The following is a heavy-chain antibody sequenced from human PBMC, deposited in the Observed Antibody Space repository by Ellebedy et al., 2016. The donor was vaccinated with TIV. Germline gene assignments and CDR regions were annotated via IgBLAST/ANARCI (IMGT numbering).Heavy chain of an antibody. Sequence: PGGSLRLSCAASGFTFSAHSLTWVRLAPGKGLEWISSISGTGTYTFYAASVRGRFTVSRDNAKNSLSLQMDSLTVEDTAVYYCARDRYCTGGNCPTYDAFDSWGRGTMVTVSS. CDR3: ARDRYCTGGNCPTYDAFDS. V-gene: IGHV3-21*01. D-gene: IGHD2-8*02. J-gene: IGHJ3*01. CDR2: ISGTGTYT. CDR1: GFTFSAHS.